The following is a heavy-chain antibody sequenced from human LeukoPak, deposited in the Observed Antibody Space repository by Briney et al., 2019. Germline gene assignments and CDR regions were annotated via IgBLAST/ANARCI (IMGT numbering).Heavy chain of an antibody. J-gene: IGHJ4*02. V-gene: IGHV3-23*01. CDR2: ISGSGGST. CDR3: ARDQDSSGYRYFDY. D-gene: IGHD3-22*01. Sequence: GGSLRLSCAASGFTFSSYAMSWVRQAPGKGLEWVSAISGSGGSTYYADSVKGRFTISRDNSKNTLYLQMNSLRAEDTAVYYCARDQDSSGYRYFDYWGQGTLVTVSS. CDR1: GFTFSSYA.